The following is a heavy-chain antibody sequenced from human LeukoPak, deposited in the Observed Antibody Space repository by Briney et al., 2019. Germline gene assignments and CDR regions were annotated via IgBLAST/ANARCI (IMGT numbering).Heavy chain of an antibody. CDR1: GFTYSSYS. CDR3: ARVSGSGSDFDY. J-gene: IGHJ4*02. CDR2: ISSSSSYI. Sequence: GGSLRLSCAASGFTYSSYSMNWVRQPPGTGLEWFSSISSSSSYIYYADSVKGRFTISRDNAKNSLHLQMNSLRAEDTAVYYCARVSGSGSDFDYWGQGTLVTVSS. V-gene: IGHV3-21*01. D-gene: IGHD3-10*01.